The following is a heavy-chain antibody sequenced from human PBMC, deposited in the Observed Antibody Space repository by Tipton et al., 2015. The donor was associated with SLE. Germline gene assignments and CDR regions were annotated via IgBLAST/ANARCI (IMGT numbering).Heavy chain of an antibody. CDR1: GGSISSHY. CDR3: ARFIPMIVVPPYSKTDAFDI. D-gene: IGHD3-22*01. CDR2: IYTSGST. J-gene: IGHJ3*02. V-gene: IGHV4-4*08. Sequence: TLSLTCTVSGGSISSHYWSWIRQPPGKGLEWIGYIYTSGSTNYNPSLKSRVTISVDTSKNQFSLKLSSVTAADTAVYYCARFIPMIVVPPYSKTDAFDIWGQGTMVTVSS.